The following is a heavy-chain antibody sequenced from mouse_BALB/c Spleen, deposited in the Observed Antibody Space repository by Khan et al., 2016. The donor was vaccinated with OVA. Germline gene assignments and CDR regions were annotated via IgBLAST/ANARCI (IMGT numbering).Heavy chain of an antibody. CDR2: INPSNDNT. Sequence: VQLQQSGAELARPGASVKMSCKTSGYTFTTYTLHWVKQRPGRSLEWIGYINPSNDNTNYNQKFKDKSTLTADKSSSTAYMQLSSLTSEDSAVYYCARAGQLGIRGGFTYWGQGTLITVSA. CDR3: ARAGQLGIRGGFTY. J-gene: IGHJ3*01. V-gene: IGHV1-4*01. CDR1: GYTFTTYT. D-gene: IGHD3-2*01.